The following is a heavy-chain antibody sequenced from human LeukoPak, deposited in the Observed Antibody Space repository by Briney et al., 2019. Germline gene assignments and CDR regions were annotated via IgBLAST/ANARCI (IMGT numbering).Heavy chain of an antibody. V-gene: IGHV4-59*01. D-gene: IGHD3-10*01. CDR2: IYYSGST. Sequence: SETLSLTCTVSGGSISSYYWSWIRQPPGKGLEWIGYIYYSGSTTYNPSLKSRVTISVDTSKNQFSLKLSSVTAADTAVYYCARSPGGSGTRAFDIWGQGTMVTVSS. J-gene: IGHJ3*02. CDR3: ARSPGGSGTRAFDI. CDR1: GGSISSYY.